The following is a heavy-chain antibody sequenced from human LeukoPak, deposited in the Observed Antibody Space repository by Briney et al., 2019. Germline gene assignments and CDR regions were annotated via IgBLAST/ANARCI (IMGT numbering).Heavy chain of an antibody. CDR2: IYYRGST. CDR3: AREKGNVYYYYYYMDV. V-gene: IGHV4-39*07. D-gene: IGHD4-23*01. Sequence: TSETLSLTCTVSGGSISSSSYYWGWIRQPPGKGLEWIGSIYYRGSTYYNPSLKSRVTMSVDTSKNQFSLKLSSVTAADTAVYYCAREKGNVYYYYYYMDVWGKGTTVTVSS. CDR1: GGSISSSSYY. J-gene: IGHJ6*03.